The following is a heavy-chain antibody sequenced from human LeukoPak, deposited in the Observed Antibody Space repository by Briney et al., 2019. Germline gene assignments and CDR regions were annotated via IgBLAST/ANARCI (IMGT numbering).Heavy chain of an antibody. J-gene: IGHJ4*02. V-gene: IGHV3-23*01. CDR2: ISGSGGST. CDR3: AKVVYGSGSYYFAY. D-gene: IGHD3-10*01. CDR1: GFTFSSYG. Sequence: GGSLRLSCAASGFTFSSYGMSWVRQAPGKGLEWVSAISGSGGSTYYADSVKGRFTISRDNSKNTLYLQMNSLRAEDTAVYYCAKVVYGSGSYYFAYWGQGTLVSVSS.